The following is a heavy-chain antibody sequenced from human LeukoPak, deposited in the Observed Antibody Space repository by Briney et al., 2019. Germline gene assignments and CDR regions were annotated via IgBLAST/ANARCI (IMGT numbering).Heavy chain of an antibody. J-gene: IGHJ3*02. CDR1: GGSFSGYY. V-gene: IGHV4-34*01. CDR2: INHSGST. Sequence: NPSETLSLTCAVYGGSFSGYYWSWIRQPPGKGLEWIGEINHSGSTNDNPSLKSRVTISVATSKKQFSLKLSSVTAADTAVYYCARAPRYRGGGSCYNDAFDIWGQGTMVTVSS. D-gene: IGHD2-15*01. CDR3: ARAPRYRGGGSCYNDAFDI.